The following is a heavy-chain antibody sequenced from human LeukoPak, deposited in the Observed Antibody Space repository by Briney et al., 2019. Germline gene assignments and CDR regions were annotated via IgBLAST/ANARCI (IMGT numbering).Heavy chain of an antibody. CDR3: ARLETRLWFGEFSKAGYFDY. D-gene: IGHD3-10*01. J-gene: IGHJ4*02. CDR2: IYYSGST. V-gene: IGHV4-59*08. CDR1: GGPISSYY. Sequence: SETLSLTCTVSGGPISSYYWSWIRQPPGKGLEWIGYIYYSGSTNYNPSLKSRVTISVDTSKNQFSLKLSSVTAADTAVYYCARLETRLWFGEFSKAGYFDYWGQGTLVTVSS.